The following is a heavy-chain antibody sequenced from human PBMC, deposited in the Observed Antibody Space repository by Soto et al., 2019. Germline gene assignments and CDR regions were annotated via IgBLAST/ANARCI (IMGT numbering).Heavy chain of an antibody. J-gene: IGHJ5*02. CDR1: GFIFSNYE. CDR2: ISVSGRTI. D-gene: IGHD6-19*01. CDR3: ARDGSRDTPLAGLYKRFVP. Sequence: PGGSLRLSCAASGFIFSNYEMNWVRQAPGKGLEWISYISVSGRTIYYADSVKGRFTISRDNAKKSLFLQINSLRVEDTAVYYCARDGSRDTPLAGLYKRFVPWGQGTQVTVSS. V-gene: IGHV3-48*03.